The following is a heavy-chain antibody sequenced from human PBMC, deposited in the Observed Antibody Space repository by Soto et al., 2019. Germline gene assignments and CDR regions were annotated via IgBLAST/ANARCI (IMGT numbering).Heavy chain of an antibody. CDR3: AKEGGVGMYDYGDNADARTPPPYHYNAMDV. CDR1: GFSFRTYG. J-gene: IGHJ6*02. D-gene: IGHD4-17*01. Sequence: QVQLVESGGGMVQPGRSLRLSCAASGFSFRTYGLHWVRQAPGKGLEWVAVIWYDGSNKYYADSVKGRVTISRDNSKNTLYLQMNSLRVEDTAVYYCAKEGGVGMYDYGDNADARTPPPYHYNAMDVWGQGTTVTVSS. V-gene: IGHV3-33*06. CDR2: IWYDGSNK.